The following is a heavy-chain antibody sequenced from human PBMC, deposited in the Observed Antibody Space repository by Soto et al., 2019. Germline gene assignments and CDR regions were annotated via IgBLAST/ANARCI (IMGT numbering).Heavy chain of an antibody. D-gene: IGHD3-10*01. CDR3: AGDSFGLKFDS. CDR2: IYYSGTT. V-gene: IGHV4-31*03. CDR1: GGSISSDAYY. J-gene: IGHJ4*02. Sequence: QVQLQESGPGLVKPSQTLSLTCTVSGGSISSDAYYWTWIRQHPGKGLEWIGYIYYSGTTFYSPYLKSRLTMSVDTSTNHFSLKLSSVTAADTAVYYCAGDSFGLKFDSWGQGTLVTVSS.